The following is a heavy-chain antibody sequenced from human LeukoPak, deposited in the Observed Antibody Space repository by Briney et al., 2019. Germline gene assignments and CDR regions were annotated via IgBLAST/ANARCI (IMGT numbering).Heavy chain of an antibody. CDR3: ARGGKCSDGKCYLIDY. J-gene: IGHJ4*02. V-gene: IGHV3-30*03. CDR2: MSFDGSHE. CDR1: GFPFSSYW. D-gene: IGHD2-15*01. Sequence: GGSLRLSCVASGFPFSSYWMTWVRQAPGKGLEWVAIMSFDGSHERYGDSVKGRFTLSRDNSKNTLYLQINSLRTEDTAVYYCARGGKCSDGKCYLIDYWGQGTLVTVSS.